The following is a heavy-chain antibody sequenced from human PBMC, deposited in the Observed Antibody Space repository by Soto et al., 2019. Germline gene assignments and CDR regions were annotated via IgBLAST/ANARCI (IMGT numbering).Heavy chain of an antibody. Sequence: PGGSLRLSCAASGFTFSSYSMNWVRQAPGKGLEWVSSISSSSSYIYYADSVKGRFTISRDNAKNSLYLQMNSLRAEDTAVYYCARVGTYYYGSGSYSWGQGTLVTVSS. CDR2: ISSSSSYI. CDR3: ARVGTYYYGSGSYS. J-gene: IGHJ5*02. D-gene: IGHD3-10*01. V-gene: IGHV3-21*01. CDR1: GFTFSSYS.